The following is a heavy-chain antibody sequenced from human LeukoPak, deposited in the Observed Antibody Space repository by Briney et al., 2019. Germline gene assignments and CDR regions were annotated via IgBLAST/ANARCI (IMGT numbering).Heavy chain of an antibody. J-gene: IGHJ4*02. CDR3: ARVKASSTSWTFDQ. Sequence: SETLSLTCSVSGGSTNSYYWSWIRQSGGKGLEWIGRIYSSGSTVYNPSLNSRLTMTIDTSKNQFSLTLKSVTATDTAVYYCARVKASSTSWTFDQWGQGALVTV. V-gene: IGHV4-4*07. D-gene: IGHD2-2*01. CDR1: GGSTNSYY. CDR2: IYSSGST.